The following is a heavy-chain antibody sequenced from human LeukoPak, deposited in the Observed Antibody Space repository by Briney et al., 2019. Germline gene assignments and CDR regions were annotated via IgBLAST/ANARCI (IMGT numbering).Heavy chain of an antibody. CDR3: ARDSCGSPSCFDY. V-gene: IGHV3-33*01. CDR1: GLTFSSYG. CDR2: IQYDGSIE. D-gene: IGHD2-2*01. Sequence: GGSLRLSCTASGLTFSSYGMHWVRQAPGRGLEWVAAIQYDGSIEYYADSVKGRFTISRVQSKNTLFLQVNSLRAEDTAVYYCARDSCGSPSCFDYWGQGTLVTVSS. J-gene: IGHJ4*02.